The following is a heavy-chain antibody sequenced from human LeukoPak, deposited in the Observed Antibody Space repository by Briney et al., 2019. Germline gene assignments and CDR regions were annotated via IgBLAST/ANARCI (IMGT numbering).Heavy chain of an antibody. Sequence: PSQTLSLTCTVSGGSISSGGYYWSWIRQHPGKGLEWIGYIYYSGGAYYNPSLKSRVTISIDTSKNQFSLKLSSVTAADTAVYYCARGGALFGRTHTSIDYWGQGSLVTVSS. CDR3: ARGGALFGRTHTSIDY. CDR1: GGSISSGGYY. V-gene: IGHV4-31*03. D-gene: IGHD3-10*01. J-gene: IGHJ4*02. CDR2: IYYSGGA.